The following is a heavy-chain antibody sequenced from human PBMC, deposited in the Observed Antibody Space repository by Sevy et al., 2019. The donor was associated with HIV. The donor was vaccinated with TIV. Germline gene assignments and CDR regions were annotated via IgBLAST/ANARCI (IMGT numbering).Heavy chain of an antibody. CDR3: AREGGDCSSTSCYEGVLDY. J-gene: IGHJ4*02. Sequence: SETLSLTCTVSGGSISSGNYYWSWLRQPAGKGLEWIGRFYTSGGTHYNPSLKRRITISVDTSKNQFSLKRRSVTAADMALYYCAREGGDCSSTSCYEGVLDYWGQGTLVTVSS. CDR2: FYTSGGT. CDR1: GGSISSGNYY. V-gene: IGHV4-61*02. D-gene: IGHD2-2*01.